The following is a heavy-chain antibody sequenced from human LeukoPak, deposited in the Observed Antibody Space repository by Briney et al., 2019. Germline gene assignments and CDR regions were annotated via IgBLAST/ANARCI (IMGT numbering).Heavy chain of an antibody. CDR3: ARDRTPHGDFWSGYYYWFDP. CDR1: GFTFSSYS. V-gene: IGHV3-48*01. J-gene: IGHJ5*02. D-gene: IGHD3-3*01. Sequence: GGSLRLSCAASGFTFSSYSMNWVRQAPGKGLEWVSYISSSSSTIYYADSVKGRFTISRDNAKNSLYLQMNSLGAEDTAVYYCARDRTPHGDFWSGYYYWFDPWGQGTLVTVSS. CDR2: ISSSSSTI.